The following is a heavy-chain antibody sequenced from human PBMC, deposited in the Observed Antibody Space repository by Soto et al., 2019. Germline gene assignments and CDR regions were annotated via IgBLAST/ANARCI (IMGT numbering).Heavy chain of an antibody. CDR1: GYSFTSYW. D-gene: IGHD2-2*01. Sequence: PGESLKISCKGSGYSFTSYWISWVRQMPGKGLEWMGRIDPSDSYTNYSPSFQGHVTISADKSISTAYLQWSSLKASDTAMYYCARLGIVVVPAARGEVDYYGMDVWGQGTTVTV. CDR2: IDPSDSYT. CDR3: ARLGIVVVPAARGEVDYYGMDV. J-gene: IGHJ6*02. V-gene: IGHV5-10-1*01.